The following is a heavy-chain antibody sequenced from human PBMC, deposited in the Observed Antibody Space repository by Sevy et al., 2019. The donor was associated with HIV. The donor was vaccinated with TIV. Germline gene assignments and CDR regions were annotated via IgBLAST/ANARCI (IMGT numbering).Heavy chain of an antibody. J-gene: IGHJ6*02. CDR2: INEDGTEK. CDR3: ARDNATVSRRGLRYYYYGTDV. CDR1: GFTFSTYW. Sequence: GGSVRLSCAASGFTFSTYWMSWFRQAPGKGLEWVANINEDGTEKFYVDSVKGRFTMSRDNAKNSLYLQMNSLRAEDAAVYYCARDNATVSRRGLRYYYYGTDVWGQGTTVTVSS. D-gene: IGHD2-2*01. V-gene: IGHV3-7*01.